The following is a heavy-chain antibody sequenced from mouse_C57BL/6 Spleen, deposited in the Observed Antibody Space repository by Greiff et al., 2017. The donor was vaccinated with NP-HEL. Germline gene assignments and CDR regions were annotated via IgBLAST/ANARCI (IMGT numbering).Heavy chain of an antibody. CDR2: ISDGGSYT. Sequence: EVQVVESGGGLVKPGGSLKLSCAASGFTFSSYAMSWVRQTPEKRLEWVATISDGGSYTYYPDNVKGRFTISRDNAKNNLYLQMSHLKSEDTAMYYCARDLNYGNYRGAMDYWGQGTSVTVSS. V-gene: IGHV5-4*01. J-gene: IGHJ4*01. CDR3: ARDLNYGNYRGAMDY. D-gene: IGHD2-1*01. CDR1: GFTFSSYA.